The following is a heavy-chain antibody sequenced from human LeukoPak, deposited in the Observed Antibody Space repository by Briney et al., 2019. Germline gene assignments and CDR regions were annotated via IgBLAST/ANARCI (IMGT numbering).Heavy chain of an antibody. V-gene: IGHV3-23*01. Sequence: GGSLRLSCAASVFTFNSYAMSWVRQAPGKGLEWVSSIDGSGGTTYYADSVKGRFTVSRDNSKNTLYLQMNSLRVEDTTLYYCAKGRSSSCYSQSDYWSLGTLVTVSS. CDR3: AKGRSSSCYSQSDY. J-gene: IGHJ4*02. CDR1: VFTFNSYA. CDR2: IDGSGGTT. D-gene: IGHD2-15*01.